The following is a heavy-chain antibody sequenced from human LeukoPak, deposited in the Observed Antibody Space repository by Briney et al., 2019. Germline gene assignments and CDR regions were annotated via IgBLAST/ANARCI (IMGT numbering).Heavy chain of an antibody. V-gene: IGHV3-13*01. J-gene: IGHJ4*02. CDR1: GFTFSSYD. D-gene: IGHD5-12*01. CDR3: ARDPTEYTGYVGLDY. CDR2: IGTAGDT. Sequence: GGSLRLSCAASGFTFSSYDMHWVRHAPGRGLEWVSVIGTAGDTYYPGSVKGRFTISRENAKNSLYLQMNSLSAGDTAVYYCARDPTEYTGYVGLDYWGQGNLVTVSS.